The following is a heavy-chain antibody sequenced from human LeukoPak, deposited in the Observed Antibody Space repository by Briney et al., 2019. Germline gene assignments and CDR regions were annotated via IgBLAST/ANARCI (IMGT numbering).Heavy chain of an antibody. Sequence: SETLSLTCSVSGASISGGTYYWGWIREPPGKGLEWIGRIYFTGSTYDNPSLKSRVTISVDTSKNQFSLKLSSVTAAETAVYYCARRGGGGRAFDYWGQGTLVTVSS. D-gene: IGHD3-16*01. CDR2: IYFTGST. J-gene: IGHJ4*02. CDR1: GASISGGTYY. V-gene: IGHV4-39*01. CDR3: ARRGGGGRAFDY.